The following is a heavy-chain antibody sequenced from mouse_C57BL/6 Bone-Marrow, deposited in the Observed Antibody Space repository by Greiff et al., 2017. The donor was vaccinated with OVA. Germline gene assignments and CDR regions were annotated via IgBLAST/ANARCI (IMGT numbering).Heavy chain of an antibody. Sequence: VKLMESGAELVRPGASVKLSCKASGYTFTDYYINWVKQRPGQGLEWIARIYPGSGNTYYNEKFKGKATLTAEKSSSTAYMQLSSLTSEDSAVYFCARAFTTVVDYYAMDYWGQGTSVTVSS. D-gene: IGHD1-1*01. CDR2: IYPGSGNT. J-gene: IGHJ4*01. CDR1: GYTFTDYY. V-gene: IGHV1-76*01. CDR3: ARAFTTVVDYYAMDY.